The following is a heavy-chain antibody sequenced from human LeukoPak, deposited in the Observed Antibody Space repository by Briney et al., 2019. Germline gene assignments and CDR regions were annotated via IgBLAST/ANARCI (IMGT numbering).Heavy chain of an antibody. J-gene: IGHJ4*02. Sequence: PGGSLRLSCAASGFTFSSYSMNWVRQAPGKGLEWVSTISSSSSSKYHADSVKGRFTISRDNVKNSLYLQMSSLRAEDTAVYYCARDPPYDLVTPGDYWGQGTLVTVSS. CDR1: GFTFSSYS. V-gene: IGHV3-21*01. CDR2: ISSSSSSK. CDR3: ARDPPYDLVTPGDY. D-gene: IGHD3/OR15-3a*01.